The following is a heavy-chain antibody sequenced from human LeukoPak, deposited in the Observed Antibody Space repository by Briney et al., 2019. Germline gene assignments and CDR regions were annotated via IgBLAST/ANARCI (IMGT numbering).Heavy chain of an antibody. CDR2: INHSGST. CDR1: GGSFSGYY. Sequence: PSETLSLTCAVYGGSFSGYYWSWIRQPPGKGLEWVGEINHSGSTNYNPSLKSRATISVDTSKNQFSLKLSSVTAADTAVYYCARELRGYSYGYFDYWGQGTLVTVSS. CDR3: ARELRGYSYGYFDY. J-gene: IGHJ4*02. D-gene: IGHD5-18*01. V-gene: IGHV4-34*01.